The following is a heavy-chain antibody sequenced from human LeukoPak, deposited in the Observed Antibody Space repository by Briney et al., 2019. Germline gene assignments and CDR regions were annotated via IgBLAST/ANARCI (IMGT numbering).Heavy chain of an antibody. CDR2: INPNSGDT. V-gene: IGHV1-2*02. Sequence: GASVKVSCKASGYTLTGYYMHWVRQAPGQGLEWMGWINPNSGDTNYAQKFQGRVIMTRDTSMSTAYMELSRLRSDDTAVYFCARVPGGLSYYFDLWGQGTLVAVSS. J-gene: IGHJ4*02. CDR3: ARVPGGLSYYFDL. D-gene: IGHD2-15*01. CDR1: GYTLTGYY.